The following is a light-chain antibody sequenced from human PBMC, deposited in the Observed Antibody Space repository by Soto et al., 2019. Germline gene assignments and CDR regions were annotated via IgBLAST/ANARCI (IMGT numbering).Light chain of an antibody. J-gene: IGLJ1*01. CDR1: SSNIGAGYD. V-gene: IGLV1-40*01. CDR3: QSYDSSLSARYV. Sequence: QSVLTQPPSVSGAPGQRVTISCTGSSSNIGAGYDVHWYQHLPGTAPKLLIYANNNRPSGVPDRFSASKSGTSASLAITGLQAADEADYYCQSYDSSLSARYVFGTGTKLTVL. CDR2: ANN.